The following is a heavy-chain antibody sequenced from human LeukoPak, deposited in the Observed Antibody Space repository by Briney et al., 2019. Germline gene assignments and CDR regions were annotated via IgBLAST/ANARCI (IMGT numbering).Heavy chain of an antibody. V-gene: IGHV4-34*01. D-gene: IGHD3-10*01. CDR2: INHSGST. Sequence: SETLSLTCAVYGGSFSGYYWSWIRQPPGKGLEWIGEINHSGSTNYNPSLKSRVTILVDTSKNQFSLKLSSVTAADMAVYYCARARGAYYGSGSYYPSSSYFDYWGQGTLVTVSS. CDR3: ARARGAYYGSGSYYPSSSYFDY. CDR1: GGSFSGYY. J-gene: IGHJ4*02.